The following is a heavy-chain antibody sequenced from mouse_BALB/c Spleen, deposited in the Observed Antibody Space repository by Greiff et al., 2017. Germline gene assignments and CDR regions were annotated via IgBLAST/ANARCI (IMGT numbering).Heavy chain of an antibody. CDR1: GYTFTSYW. D-gene: IGHD1-1*01. Sequence: LQQPGSELVRPGASVKLSCKASGYTFTSYWMHWVKQRPGQGLEWIGNIYPGSGSTNYDEKFRRKSTLTVDTSSSTAYMQLSSLTSEDSAVYYSTKNGEDYWGQGTTLTVSS. CDR3: TKNGEDY. J-gene: IGHJ2*01. V-gene: IGHV1S22*01. CDR2: IYPGSGST.